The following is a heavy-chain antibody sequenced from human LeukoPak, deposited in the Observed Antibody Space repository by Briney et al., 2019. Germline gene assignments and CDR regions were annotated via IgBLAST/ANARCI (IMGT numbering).Heavy chain of an antibody. CDR3: ARQVVPAAIKTLDY. J-gene: IGHJ4*02. V-gene: IGHV1-2*02. Sequence: APVRVSCKASGYTFTGYYMHWVRQAPGQGLEWMGWINPNSGGTNYAQKFQGRVTMTRDTSISTAYMELSRLRSDDTAVYYCARQVVPAAIKTLDYWGQGTLVTVSS. CDR1: GYTFTGYY. D-gene: IGHD2-2*01. CDR2: INPNSGGT.